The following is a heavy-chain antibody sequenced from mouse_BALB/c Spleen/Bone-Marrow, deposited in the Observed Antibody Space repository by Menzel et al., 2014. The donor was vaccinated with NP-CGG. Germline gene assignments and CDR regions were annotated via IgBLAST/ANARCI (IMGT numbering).Heavy chain of an antibody. Sequence: VQLQQPGPELVKPGASVKVSCKASGYAFASYNVHWVKQSHGKSLEWIGYIDPYNGGPRYNQIFKDKATLTVDKSSSTAYMHLNRLTSEDSAVFYCARGRSYYFDYWGQGTTLTVSS. CDR2: IDPYNGGP. CDR1: GYAFASYN. V-gene: IGHV1S135*01. CDR3: ARGRSYYFDY. J-gene: IGHJ2*01.